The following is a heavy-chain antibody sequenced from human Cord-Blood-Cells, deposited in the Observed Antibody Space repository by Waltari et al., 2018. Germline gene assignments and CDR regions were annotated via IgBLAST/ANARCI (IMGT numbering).Heavy chain of an antibody. J-gene: IGHJ5*02. CDR3: ARLANYDFWSGHNWFDP. D-gene: IGHD3-3*01. V-gene: IGHV1-69*01. CDR2: IIPIFSTA. Sequence: QVQLVQSGAEVKKPGSSVKVSCKASGGTFSSYAISWVRQAPGQGLEWMGGIIPIFSTANYAQKFQGRVTITADESTSTAYMELSSLRSEDTAVYYCARLANYDFWSGHNWFDPWGQGTLVTVSS. CDR1: GGTFSSYA.